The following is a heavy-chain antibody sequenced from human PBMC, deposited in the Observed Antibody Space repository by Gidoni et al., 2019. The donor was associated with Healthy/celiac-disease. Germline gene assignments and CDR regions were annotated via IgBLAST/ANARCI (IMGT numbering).Heavy chain of an antibody. CDR3: ARVIRGVSMVRAREEGMDV. CDR2: IKQGGSEK. CDR1: GFTFSSDR. Sequence: EVQLVASGGGLVQPGGSLRLSCAASGFTFSSDRMSWASKAPGKGLEWVANIKQGGSEKYYVDSVKGRFTISRDNAKNSLYLQMNSLRAEDTAVYYCARVIRGVSMVRAREEGMDVWGQGTTVTVSS. J-gene: IGHJ6*02. V-gene: IGHV3-7*01. D-gene: IGHD3-10*01.